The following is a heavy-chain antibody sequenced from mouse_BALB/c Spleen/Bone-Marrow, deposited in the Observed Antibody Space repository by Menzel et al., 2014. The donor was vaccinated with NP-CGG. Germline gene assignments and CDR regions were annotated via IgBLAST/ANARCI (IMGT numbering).Heavy chain of an antibody. J-gene: IGHJ1*01. CDR2: IDPASGNT. CDR1: GFNIKDTY. D-gene: IGHD2-14*01. Sequence: VQLQQSGAELVKPGASVKLSCTASGFNIKDTYLHWVKQRPEQGLDWIGRIDPASGNTKYDPKFQGKATITVDTSSNTAYLQLSSLTSEDTAVYYCASYRYGWYFDVWGAGTTVTVSS. CDR3: ASYRYGWYFDV. V-gene: IGHV14-3*02.